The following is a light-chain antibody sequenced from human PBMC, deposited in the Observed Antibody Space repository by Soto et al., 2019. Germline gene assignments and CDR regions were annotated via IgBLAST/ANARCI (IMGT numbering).Light chain of an antibody. CDR1: QIVGSN. CDR2: GVS. CDR3: QQYNDWPIT. V-gene: IGKV3-15*01. Sequence: EKVMTQSPATLSVSPGERVTLSCRASQIVGSNLAWYQHKPGQAHRLLIYGVSTRATGIPARFSVSASGTEFTLTISSLQSEDFAVYSCQQYNDWPITFGPGTRLEIK. J-gene: IGKJ5*01.